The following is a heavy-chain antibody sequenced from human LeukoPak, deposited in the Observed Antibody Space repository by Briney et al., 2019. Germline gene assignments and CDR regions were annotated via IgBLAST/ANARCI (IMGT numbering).Heavy chain of an antibody. CDR3: ASTTGDRDY. CDR2: ISGSSTYI. Sequence: PGRSLRLSCVASGFTFSSYSMNWVRQAPGKGLEWVSYISGSSTYIYYVDSLKGRFTISRDNAKNSLYLQMNSLRVEDTAVYYCASTTGDRDYWGQGTLVNVSS. V-gene: IGHV3-21*01. J-gene: IGHJ4*02. D-gene: IGHD7-27*01. CDR1: GFTFSSYS.